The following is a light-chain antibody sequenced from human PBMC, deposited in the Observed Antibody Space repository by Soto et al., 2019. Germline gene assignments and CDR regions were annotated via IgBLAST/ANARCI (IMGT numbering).Light chain of an antibody. CDR1: QGIRND. J-gene: IGKJ1*01. V-gene: IGKV1-17*01. CDR3: QRYNSYSEA. Sequence: IQVTQSPSSLSASVGDRVTITCRASQGIRNDLGWYQQKPGKAPKLLIYKASTFKSGVPSRFSSSGSGTEFTLTISSLQPDDFATDYCQRYNSYSEAFGQGTKVDIK. CDR2: KAS.